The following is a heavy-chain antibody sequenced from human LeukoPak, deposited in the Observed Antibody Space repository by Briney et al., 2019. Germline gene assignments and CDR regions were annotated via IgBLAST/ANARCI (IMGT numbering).Heavy chain of an antibody. CDR2: IYYSGST. D-gene: IGHD2-2*01. J-gene: IGHJ4*02. Sequence: SETLSLTCTVSGGSISTNSYYWGWIRQPPGKGLKWIGSIYYSGSTYYNPSLRSRVTISVNTSKNQFSLKLSSVTAADTAVYYCARQEVYCSSTSCYARGYSYGTFFDYWGQGTLVTVSS. CDR3: ARQEVYCSSTSCYARGYSYGTFFDY. V-gene: IGHV4-39*01. CDR1: GGSISTNSYY.